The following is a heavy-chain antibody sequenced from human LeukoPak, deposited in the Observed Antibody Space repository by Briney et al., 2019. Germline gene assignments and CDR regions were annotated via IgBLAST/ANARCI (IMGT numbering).Heavy chain of an antibody. D-gene: IGHD4-23*01. V-gene: IGHV4-59*01. CDR1: GGSMTTYY. CDR2: IYYSGSS. Sequence: SETLSLTCTASGGSMTTYYWTWIRQPPGKGLESIGYIYYSGSSNYNPSLKSRVTMSVDTSKNQFSLKLSSVTAADTAVYYCARGLGNSDWFDPWGQGTLVTVSS. J-gene: IGHJ5*02. CDR3: ARGLGNSDWFDP.